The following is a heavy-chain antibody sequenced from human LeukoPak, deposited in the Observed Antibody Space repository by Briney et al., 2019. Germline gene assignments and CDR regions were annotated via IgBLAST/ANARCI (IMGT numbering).Heavy chain of an antibody. CDR2: INPSGGST. V-gene: IGHV1-46*01. D-gene: IGHD2-2*02. CDR1: GYTFTSYY. J-gene: IGHJ6*03. Sequence: ASVKVSCKASGYTFTSYYIHWVRQAPGQGLEWMGIINPSGGSTSYAQKFQGRVTMTRDMSTSTVYMELSSLRSEDTAVYYCARVAAEVVGVPGAIGFGWLRRDYYYMDVWGKGTTVTVSS. CDR3: ARVAAEVVGVPGAIGFGWLRRDYYYMDV.